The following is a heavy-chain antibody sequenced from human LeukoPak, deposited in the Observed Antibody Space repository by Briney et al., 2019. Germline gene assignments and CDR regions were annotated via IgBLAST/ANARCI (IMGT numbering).Heavy chain of an antibody. J-gene: IGHJ5*02. CDR1: GFTFSSYW. Sequence: GGSLRLSCAASGFTFSSYWMSWVRQAPGKGLEWVANIKQDGSEKYYVDSVKGRFTISRDNAKNSLYLQMNSLRAEDTAVYYCARDLRIVVVPAAMSENWFDPWGQGTLVTVSS. V-gene: IGHV3-7*03. CDR3: ARDLRIVVVPAAMSENWFDP. CDR2: IKQDGSEK. D-gene: IGHD2-2*01.